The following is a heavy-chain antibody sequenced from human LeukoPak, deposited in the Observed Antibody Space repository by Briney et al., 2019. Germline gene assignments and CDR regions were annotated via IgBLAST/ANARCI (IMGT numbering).Heavy chain of an antibody. CDR3: ARDPSYYYGSGSYPYGMDV. CDR2: INPNSGGT. D-gene: IGHD3-10*01. V-gene: IGHV1-2*02. CDR1: GYTFTGYY. Sequence: ASVNVSCKTSGYTFTGYYMHWVRQAPGQGLEWMGWINPNSGGTNYAQKFQGRVTMTRDTSISTAYMELSRLRSDDTAVYYCARDPSYYYGSGSYPYGMDVWGQGTTVTVSS. J-gene: IGHJ6*02.